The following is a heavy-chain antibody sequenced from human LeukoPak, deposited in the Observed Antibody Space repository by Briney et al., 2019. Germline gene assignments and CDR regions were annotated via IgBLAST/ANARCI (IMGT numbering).Heavy chain of an antibody. CDR2: INHSGST. CDR3: ATGYSSGWY. CDR1: GGSFSGYY. D-gene: IGHD6-19*01. Sequence: MSSETLSLTCAVYGGSFSGYYWSWIRQPPGKGLEWIGEINHSGSTNYNPSLKSRVTISVDTSKNQFSLKLSSVTAADTAVYYCATGYSSGWYWGQGTLVTVSS. V-gene: IGHV4-34*01. J-gene: IGHJ4*02.